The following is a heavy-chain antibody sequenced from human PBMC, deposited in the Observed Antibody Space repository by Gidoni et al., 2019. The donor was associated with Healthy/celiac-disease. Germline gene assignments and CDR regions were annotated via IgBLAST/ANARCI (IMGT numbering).Heavy chain of an antibody. V-gene: IGHV4-4*07. CDR1: GGPISSYY. J-gene: IGHJ4*02. D-gene: IGHD4-17*01. CDR2: IYTSGST. Sequence: QVQLQESGPGLVKPSETLSLTCTVSGGPISSYYWSWIRQPAGKGLEWIGRIYTSGSTNYNPSLKSRVTMSVDTSKNQFSLKLSFVTAADTAVYYCARESSDVGPYGDYSLDYWGQGTLVTVSS. CDR3: ARESSDVGPYGDYSLDY.